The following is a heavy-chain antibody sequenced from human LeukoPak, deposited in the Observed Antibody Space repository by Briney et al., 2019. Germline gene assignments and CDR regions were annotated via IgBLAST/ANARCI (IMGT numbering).Heavy chain of an antibody. V-gene: IGHV1-24*01. J-gene: IGHJ4*02. CDR1: GYTLTELS. CDR3: ARLRTPGYSSGWIPSFDY. CDR2: FDPEDGET. Sequence: GASVKVSCKVSGYTLTELSMHWVRQAPGKRLEWMGGFDPEDGETIYAQKFQGRVTMTEDTSTDTAYMELSSLRSEDTAMYYCARLRTPGYSSGWIPSFDYWGQGTLVTVSS. D-gene: IGHD6-19*01.